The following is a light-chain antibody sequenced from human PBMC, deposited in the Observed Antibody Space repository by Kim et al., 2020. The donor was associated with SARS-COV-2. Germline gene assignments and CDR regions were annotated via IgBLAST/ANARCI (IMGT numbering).Light chain of an antibody. CDR2: EVS. CDR1: SSDVGGYNY. CDR3: SSYAGSNNLV. V-gene: IGLV2-8*01. Sequence: QSALTQPPSASGSPGQSVTISCTGTSSDVGGYNYVSCYQQHPGKAPKLLIYEVSKRPSGGPDRFSGSKSGNTASLTVSGLQAEDEADYYCSSYAGSNNLVFGGGTKLTVL. J-gene: IGLJ3*02.